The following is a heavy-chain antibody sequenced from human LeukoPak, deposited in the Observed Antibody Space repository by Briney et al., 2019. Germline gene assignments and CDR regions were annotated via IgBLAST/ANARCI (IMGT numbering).Heavy chain of an antibody. D-gene: IGHD2-21*02. V-gene: IGHV3-23*01. Sequence: GGSLRLSCAASGFTFSSYAMSWVRQAPGKGLEWVSAISGSGGSTYYADSVKGRFTISRDNSKNTLYLQMNSLRAEDTAVYYCAKDLAYCGGDCYPSGGAFDIWGQGTMVTVSS. CDR3: AKDLAYCGGDCYPSGGAFDI. J-gene: IGHJ3*02. CDR1: GFTFSSYA. CDR2: ISGSGGST.